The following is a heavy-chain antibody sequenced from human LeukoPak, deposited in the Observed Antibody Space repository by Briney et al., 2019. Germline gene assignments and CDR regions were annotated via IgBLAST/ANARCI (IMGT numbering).Heavy chain of an antibody. V-gene: IGHV4-4*07. CDR1: GGSISSYY. J-gene: IGHJ4*02. Sequence: SETLSLTCTVSGGSISSYYWSWIRQPAGKGLEWIGRIYTSGSTNYNPSLKSRATMSVDTSKNQFSLKLSSVTAADTAVYYCARDYYYDSSGYYHPKGFDYWGQGTLVTVSS. CDR2: IYTSGST. D-gene: IGHD3-22*01. CDR3: ARDYYYDSSGYYHPKGFDY.